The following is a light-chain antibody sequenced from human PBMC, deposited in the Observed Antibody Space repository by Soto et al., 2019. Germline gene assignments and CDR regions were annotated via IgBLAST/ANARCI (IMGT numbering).Light chain of an antibody. CDR3: QQSYSTLGT. V-gene: IGKV1-39*01. J-gene: IGKJ2*01. CDR1: HSINNY. Sequence: IQMTQSPSSLSASVGDRAIITCRADHSINNYLNWYQQRPGKVPQLLIYAASTLQSGVPSRFSGSGSGRVFTLTINSLQPEDFATYYCQQSYSTLGTFGRGTRVEI. CDR2: AAS.